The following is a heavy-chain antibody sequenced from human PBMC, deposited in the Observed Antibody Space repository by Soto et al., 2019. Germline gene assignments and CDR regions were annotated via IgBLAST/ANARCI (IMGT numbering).Heavy chain of an antibody. CDR1: GFSFSSYS. Sequence: EVQLVESGGGLVQPGGSLRLSCAASGFSFSSYSMNWVRQAPGKGLEWVSYISSGSSTKSYADSVKGRFTISRDNAKNSLSLQMNSLRDEDTAVYYCARNSVAGWNPFDYWGQGTLVTV. J-gene: IGHJ4*02. CDR2: ISSGSSTK. CDR3: ARNSVAGWNPFDY. D-gene: IGHD1-1*01. V-gene: IGHV3-48*02.